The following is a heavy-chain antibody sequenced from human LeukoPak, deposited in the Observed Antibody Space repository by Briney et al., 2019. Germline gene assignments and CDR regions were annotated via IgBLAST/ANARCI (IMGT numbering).Heavy chain of an antibody. Sequence: GAPRKLCCKASGDTFTSYYMHWGRQAPGHGLEWMGILNPSGGTTSYAQKFQGRVTMTRDTSTSTVYMGLSSLRSEHTAVYYCANGPDGYNTYWGQGTLVTVSS. CDR3: ANGPDGYNTY. CDR2: LNPSGGTT. V-gene: IGHV1-46*01. CDR1: GDTFTSYY. D-gene: IGHD5-24*01. J-gene: IGHJ4*02.